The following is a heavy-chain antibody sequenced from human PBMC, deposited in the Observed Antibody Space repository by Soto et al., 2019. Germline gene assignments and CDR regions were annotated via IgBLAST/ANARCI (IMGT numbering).Heavy chain of an antibody. CDR2: IYSSGNT. V-gene: IGHV4-4*07. CDR1: GGSIIGFF. CDR3: AREEQVGYFDY. Sequence: LSLTCTVSGGSIIGFFWSWIRQPAGRGLEWIGRIYSSGNTNYNPSLKSRVTMSLDASDNVFSLKLTSVTAADTAVYFCAREEQVGYFDYWGQGALVTVSS. J-gene: IGHJ4*02. D-gene: IGHD6-6*01.